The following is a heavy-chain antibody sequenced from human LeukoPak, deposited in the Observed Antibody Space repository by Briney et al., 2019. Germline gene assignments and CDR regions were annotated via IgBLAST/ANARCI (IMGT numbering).Heavy chain of an antibody. J-gene: IGHJ5*02. CDR3: ARPGRGLRYFDWLLA. CDR2: IIPIFGTA. CDR1: GGTLRSFA. V-gene: IGHV1-69*06. D-gene: IGHD3-9*01. Sequence: ASVKLSCKASGGTLRSFAISWVRQAPGQGLEWMGGIIPIFGTANYAQKFQGRVTITADKSTSTAYMELSSLRSEDTAVYYCARPGRGLRYFDWLLAWGQGTLVTVSS.